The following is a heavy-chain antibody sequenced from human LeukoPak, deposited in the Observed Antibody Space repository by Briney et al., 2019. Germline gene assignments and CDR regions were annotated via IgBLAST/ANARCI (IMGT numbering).Heavy chain of an antibody. CDR1: GYTFTSYD. D-gene: IGHD2-2*01. J-gene: IGHJ5*02. V-gene: IGHV1-8*01. Sequence: ASVKVSCKASGYTFTSYDINWVRQATGQWLEWMGWMNPNSGNTGYAQKFQGRVTMTRNTSISTAYMELSSLRSEDTAVYYCARGRRPIVVVPDDIHKPLNYFDPWGQGTLVTVSS. CDR3: ARGRRPIVVVPDDIHKPLNYFDP. CDR2: MNPNSGNT.